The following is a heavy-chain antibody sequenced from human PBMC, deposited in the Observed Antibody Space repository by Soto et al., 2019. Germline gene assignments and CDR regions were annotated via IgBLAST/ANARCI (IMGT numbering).Heavy chain of an antibody. CDR2: INADGTSS. D-gene: IGHD5-18*01. Sequence: EVQLVESGGGLVQRGGSLRLSCEASGFTLNDYRMHWVRQVPGKGLEWVASINADGTSSSYADSGKGRFTNSRDNAKNTVYLLMNRLRAEDSAVYYCARVGPYNYGPRGSRVADFWGLGTLVTLSS. V-gene: IGHV3-74*01. CDR3: ARVGPYNYGPRGSRVADF. J-gene: IGHJ4*02. CDR1: GFTLNDYR.